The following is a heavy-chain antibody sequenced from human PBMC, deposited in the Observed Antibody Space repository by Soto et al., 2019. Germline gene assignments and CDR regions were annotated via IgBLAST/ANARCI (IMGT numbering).Heavy chain of an antibody. D-gene: IGHD3-10*01. V-gene: IGHV3-74*01. CDR1: GFTFSGRS. J-gene: IGHJ6*04. Sequence: EVQLVESGGGLVQPGGSLSLSCAASGFTFSGRSMHWVRQAPGKGLVWVAGIDHAGTDSTYADSVKGRFTSSRDNAKNTLYLQMNSLRVEDTAVYYCARRWSGPDVWGKGTTVTVSS. CDR3: ARRWSGPDV. CDR2: IDHAGTDS.